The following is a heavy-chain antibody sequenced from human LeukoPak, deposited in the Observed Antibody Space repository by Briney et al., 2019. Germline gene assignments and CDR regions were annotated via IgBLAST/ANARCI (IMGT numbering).Heavy chain of an antibody. CDR3: AGGAGYCSSTSCYDPFDY. J-gene: IGHJ4*02. CDR2: ISYDGSNK. V-gene: IGHV3-30-3*01. CDR1: GFTFSSYA. Sequence: QPGGSLRLSCAASGFTFSSYAMHWVRQAPGKGLEWVAGISYDGSNKYYADSVKGRFTISRDNSKNTLYLQMNSLRAEDTAVYYCAGGAGYCSSTSCYDPFDYWGQGTLVTVSS. D-gene: IGHD2-2*01.